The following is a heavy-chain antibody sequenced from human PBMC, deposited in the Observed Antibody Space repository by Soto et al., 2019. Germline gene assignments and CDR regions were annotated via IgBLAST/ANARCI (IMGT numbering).Heavy chain of an antibody. CDR3: AGNYDFWSGYSPYYGMAV. D-gene: IGHD3-3*01. V-gene: IGHV3-48*03. CDR1: GFTFSSYE. CDR2: ISSSGSTI. Sequence: GGSLRLSCAASGFTFSSYEMNWVRQAPGKGLEWVSYISSSGSTIYYADSVKGRFTISRDNAKNSLYLQMNSLRAEDTAVYYCAGNYDFWSGYSPYYGMAVWGQGTTVTVSS. J-gene: IGHJ6*02.